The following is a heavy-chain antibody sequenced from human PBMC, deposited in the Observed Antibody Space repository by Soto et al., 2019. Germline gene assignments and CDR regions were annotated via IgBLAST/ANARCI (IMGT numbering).Heavy chain of an antibody. CDR1: GFTFSSYA. J-gene: IGHJ4*02. CDR2: ISYDGSNT. D-gene: IGHD6-19*01. V-gene: IGHV3-30-3*01. Sequence: QVQLVESGGGVVQPGRSLRLSCAASGFTFSSYAMHWVRQAPGKGLEWVAVISYDGSNTYYADSVKGRFTISRDNSKNTVSLLVNSLSAEDRAVYYCARGDSGGYSSYFDYWGQGTLVTVSS. CDR3: ARGDSGGYSSYFDY.